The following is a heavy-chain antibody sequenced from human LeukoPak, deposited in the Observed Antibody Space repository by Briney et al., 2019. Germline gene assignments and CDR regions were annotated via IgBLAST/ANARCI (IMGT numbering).Heavy chain of an antibody. J-gene: IGHJ3*02. V-gene: IGHV3-66*02. CDR1: AFTVSSNY. CDR3: ARDHSGSYQRAFDI. Sequence: GGSLRLSCAVSAFTVSSNYVSWVRQAPGKGLEWVSVIYGGGSTNYADSVKGRFTISGDNSKNTLYLQMNSLSAEDTAVYYCARDHSGSYQRAFDIWGQGTMVTVSS. CDR2: IYGGGST. D-gene: IGHD1-26*01.